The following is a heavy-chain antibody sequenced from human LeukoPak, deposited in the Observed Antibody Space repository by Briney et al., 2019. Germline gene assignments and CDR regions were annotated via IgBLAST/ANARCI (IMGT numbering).Heavy chain of an antibody. CDR2: IKEDNSDI. D-gene: IGHD2-15*01. Sequence: GSLRLSCEAPGFPFDDYTMSWVRQVPGEGLEWVARIKEDNSDIYYVDSVRGRFTISRDNAKKSLFLQMSSLRAEDTAVYYCARGGQTRFDFWGQGNVVTVSS. V-gene: IGHV3-7*01. CDR1: GFPFDDYT. CDR3: ARGGQTRFDF. J-gene: IGHJ4*02.